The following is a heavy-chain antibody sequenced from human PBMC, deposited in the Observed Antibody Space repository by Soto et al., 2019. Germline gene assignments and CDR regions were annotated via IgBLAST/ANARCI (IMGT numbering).Heavy chain of an antibody. CDR3: AKSLLDYDYYYGMDV. V-gene: IGHV3-23*01. D-gene: IGHD3-3*01. CDR1: GFTFSSSA. CDR2: ISGSGGST. Sequence: EVQLLESGGGLVQPGGSLRLSCAASGFTFSSSAMSWVRQAPGKGLEWVSAISGSGGSTYYADSVKGRFTISRDNSKNTLDLQMNSRRAEDTAVYYCAKSLLDYDYYYGMDVWGQGTTVTVSS. J-gene: IGHJ6*02.